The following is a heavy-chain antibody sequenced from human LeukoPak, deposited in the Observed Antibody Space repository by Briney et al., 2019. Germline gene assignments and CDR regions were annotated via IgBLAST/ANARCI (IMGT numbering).Heavy chain of an antibody. D-gene: IGHD7-27*01. V-gene: IGHV3-64D*06. CDR2: ISGDGITT. CDR3: VKDSLPGDSPFDY. CDR1: GFTFSTYA. J-gene: IGHJ4*02. Sequence: KSGGSLRLSCSASGFTFSTYAMHWVRQAPGKGLEYVSAISGDGITTHYADSVKGRFTISRDNSKNTLYLQMSSLRAEDTALYYCVKDSLPGDSPFDYWGQGTLVTVSS.